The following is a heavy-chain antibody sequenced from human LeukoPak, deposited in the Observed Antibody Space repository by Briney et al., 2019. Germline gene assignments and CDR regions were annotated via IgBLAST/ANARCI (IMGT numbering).Heavy chain of an antibody. D-gene: IGHD1-1*01. CDR3: ARDTTLGHERGPFIDY. V-gene: IGHV1-18*01. Sequence: ASVKVSCKASGYTFTSYGISWVRQAPGQGPEWMGWISAYNGNTNYAQKLQGRVTMTTDTSTSTAYMELRSLRSDDTAVYYCARDTTLGHERGPFIDYWGQGTLVTVSS. CDR1: GYTFTSYG. CDR2: ISAYNGNT. J-gene: IGHJ4*02.